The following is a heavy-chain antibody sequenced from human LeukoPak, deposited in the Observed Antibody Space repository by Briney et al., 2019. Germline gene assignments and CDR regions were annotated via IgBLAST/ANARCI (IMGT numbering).Heavy chain of an antibody. V-gene: IGHV3-53*01. CDR2: IYSGGST. CDR1: GFTVSSNY. J-gene: IGHJ4*02. D-gene: IGHD1-26*01. Sequence: GGSLRLSCAASGFTVSSNYMSRVRQAPGKGLEWVSVIYSGGSTYYADSVKGRFTISRDNSKNTLYLQMNSLRAEDTAVYYCARETDSGSYSDGIGFDYWGQGTLVTVSS. CDR3: ARETDSGSYSDGIGFDY.